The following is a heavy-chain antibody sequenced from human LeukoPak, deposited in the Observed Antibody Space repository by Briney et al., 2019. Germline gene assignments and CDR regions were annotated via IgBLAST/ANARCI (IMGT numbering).Heavy chain of an antibody. CDR3: ARERTPNYYGSRDAFDI. V-gene: IGHV1-69*13. D-gene: IGHD3-10*01. J-gene: IGHJ3*02. CDR2: IIPIFGTA. Sequence: SVKVSCKASGGTFSSYAISWVRQAPGQGLEWMGGIIPIFGTANYAQKFQGRVTITADESASTAYMELSSLRSEDTAVYYCARERTPNYYGSRDAFDIWGQGTMVTVSS. CDR1: GGTFSSYA.